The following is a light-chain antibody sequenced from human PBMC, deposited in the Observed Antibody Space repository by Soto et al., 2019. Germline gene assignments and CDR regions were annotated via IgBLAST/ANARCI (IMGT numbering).Light chain of an antibody. J-gene: IGLJ1*01. Sequence: QSVLTQPASVSGSPGQSITISCTGTSVDVGGYNYVSWYQQHPGKAPKLMIYEVSNRPSGVSNRFSGSKSGNTASLTISGLQAEDEADYYCSSYTSSSTSRYVFGTGTKLTVL. V-gene: IGLV2-14*01. CDR2: EVS. CDR1: SVDVGGYNY. CDR3: SSYTSSSTSRYV.